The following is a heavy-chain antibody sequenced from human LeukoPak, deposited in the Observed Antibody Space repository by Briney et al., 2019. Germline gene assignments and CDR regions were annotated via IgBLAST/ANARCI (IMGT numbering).Heavy chain of an antibody. J-gene: IGHJ5*02. CDR1: GFTSSSYG. CDR3: AKDRDSSGWGFDP. Sequence: PGGSLRLSCAASGFTSSSYGMHWVRQAPGKGLEWVAFIRYDGSNKYYADSVKGRFAISRGNSKNTLYLQMNSLRAEDTAVYYCAKDRDSSGWGFDPWGQGTLVTVSS. V-gene: IGHV3-30*02. D-gene: IGHD6-19*01. CDR2: IRYDGSNK.